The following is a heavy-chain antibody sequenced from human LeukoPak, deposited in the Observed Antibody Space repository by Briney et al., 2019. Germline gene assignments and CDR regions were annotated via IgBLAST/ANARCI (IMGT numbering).Heavy chain of an antibody. Sequence: ASVKVSCKASGGTFISYAISWVRQAPGQGLEWMGGIIPIFGTANYAQKFQGRVTITADESTSTAYMELSSLRSEDTAVYYCARTQLNPIAAPPAHDAYYFDYWGQGTLVTVSS. D-gene: IGHD6-6*01. J-gene: IGHJ4*02. V-gene: IGHV1-69*13. CDR2: IIPIFGTA. CDR3: ARTQLNPIAAPPAHDAYYFDY. CDR1: GGTFISYA.